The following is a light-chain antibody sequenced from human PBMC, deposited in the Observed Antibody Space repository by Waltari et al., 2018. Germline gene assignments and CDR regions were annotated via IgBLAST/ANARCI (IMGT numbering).Light chain of an antibody. V-gene: IGLV2-14*01. CDR3: SSYTSSSVVV. J-gene: IGLJ2*01. CDR1: SSDVGGYNY. Sequence: QSALTQPASVSGSPGQSITISCTGTSSDVGGYNYVSWYQQHPGKAPKLMISEFSNRPSGVSNRFSGAKSGNTASLTISGLQAEDEADYYCSSYTSSSVVVFGGGTKLTVL. CDR2: EFS.